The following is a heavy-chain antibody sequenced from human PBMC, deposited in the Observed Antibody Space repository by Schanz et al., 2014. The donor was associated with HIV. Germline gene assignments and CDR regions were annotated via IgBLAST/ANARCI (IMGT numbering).Heavy chain of an antibody. CDR2: IRTRAKSYST. CDR3: IRHVEYARSY. J-gene: IGHJ4*02. D-gene: IGHD1-1*01. CDR1: GFTFSDSA. Sequence: EVQLVESGGGLVQPGGSLTLSCAASGFTFSDSAMQWVRQAAGKGLEWVGRIRTRAKSYSTAYGASVRGRFTISRDDSKNMAYLHMNSLKIEDTAVYYCIRHVEYARSYWGQGILVSVSS. V-gene: IGHV3-73*02.